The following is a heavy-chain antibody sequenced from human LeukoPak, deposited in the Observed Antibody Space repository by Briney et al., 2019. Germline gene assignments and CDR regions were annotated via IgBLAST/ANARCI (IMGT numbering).Heavy chain of an antibody. CDR2: ISGSGGST. D-gene: IGHD1-1*01. CDR3: ARTFAVWYFDL. V-gene: IGHV3-23*01. CDR1: GFTFSSYA. J-gene: IGHJ2*01. Sequence: HAGGSLRLSCAASGFTFSSYAMSWVRQAPGKGLEWVSAISGSGGSTYYADSVKGRFTISRDNSKNSLYLQMNSLRAEDTAVYYCARTFAVWYFDLWGRGTLVTVSS.